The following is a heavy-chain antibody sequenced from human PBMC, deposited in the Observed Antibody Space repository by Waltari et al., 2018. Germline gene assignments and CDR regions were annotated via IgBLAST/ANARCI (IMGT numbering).Heavy chain of an antibody. CDR2: ISYDGSNK. Sequence: QVQLVESGGGVVQPGRSLRLSCAASGFTFSSYAMHWVRQAPGKGLEWVAVISYDGSNKYYADSVKGRFTISRDNSKNTLYLQMNSLRAEDTAVYYCARPDYDILGFDPWDQGTLVTVSS. J-gene: IGHJ5*02. D-gene: IGHD3-9*01. V-gene: IGHV3-30*01. CDR1: GFTFSSYA. CDR3: ARPDYDILGFDP.